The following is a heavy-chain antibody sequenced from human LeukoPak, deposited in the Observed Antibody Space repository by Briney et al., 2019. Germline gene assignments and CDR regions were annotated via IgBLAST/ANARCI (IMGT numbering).Heavy chain of an antibody. V-gene: IGHV4-61*02. CDR2: IYTSGST. CDR1: GGSISSGSYY. CDR3: ARDNRRRATMTSGGGYFDY. D-gene: IGHD5-12*01. Sequence: PSETLSLTCTVSGGSISSGSYYWSWIRQPAGKGLEWIGRIYTSGSTNYNPSLKSRVTISVDTSKNQFSLKLSPVTAADTAVYYCARDNRRRATMTSGGGYFDYWGQGTLVTVSS. J-gene: IGHJ4*02.